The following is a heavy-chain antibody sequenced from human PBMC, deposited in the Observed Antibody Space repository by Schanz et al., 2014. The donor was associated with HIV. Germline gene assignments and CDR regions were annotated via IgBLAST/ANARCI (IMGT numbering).Heavy chain of an antibody. CDR1: GYTFTGYY. D-gene: IGHD3-10*01. J-gene: IGHJ4*02. V-gene: IGHV1-2*02. Sequence: QVQLVQSGAEVKKPGASVKVSCKASGYTFTGYYMHWVRQAPGQGLEWMGWINPSSGGTNYAQKFQGRVSMTRDTSISTAYMELRRLRSDDTAVYYCARDQTVISMVRGVRGGVDYWGQGTLVTVSS. CDR2: INPSSGGT. CDR3: ARDQTVISMVRGVRGGVDY.